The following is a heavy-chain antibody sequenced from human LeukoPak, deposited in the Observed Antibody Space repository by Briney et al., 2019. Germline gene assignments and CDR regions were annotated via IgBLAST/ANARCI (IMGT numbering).Heavy chain of an antibody. D-gene: IGHD2-8*01. CDR3: ARLHPEYCTNGVCSPFDP. V-gene: IGHV4-38-2*02. J-gene: IGHJ5*02. CDR2: IYHSGRT. CDR1: GYSISSGYY. Sequence: SETLSLTCTVSGYSISSGYYWGWIRQPPGKGLEWIGSIYHSGRTYYNPSLKSRVTISVDTSKNQFSLKLSSVTAADTAVYYCARLHPEYCTNGVCSPFDPWGQGTLVTVSS.